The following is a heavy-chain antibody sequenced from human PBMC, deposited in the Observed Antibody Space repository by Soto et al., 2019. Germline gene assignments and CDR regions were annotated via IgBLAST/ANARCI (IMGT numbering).Heavy chain of an antibody. D-gene: IGHD3-3*01. J-gene: IGHJ4*02. CDR3: AKVPYDFWSGYYPPLYFDY. Sequence: HPGGSLRLSCAASGFTFSIYSMTGVRQAPGKGLEWVSGISSSSSSTYYADSVKGRFTISRDNSKNTLYLQMNSLRAEDTAVYYCAKVPYDFWSGYYPPLYFDYWGQGTLVTVSS. CDR2: ISSSSSST. V-gene: IGHV3-23*01. CDR1: GFTFSIYS.